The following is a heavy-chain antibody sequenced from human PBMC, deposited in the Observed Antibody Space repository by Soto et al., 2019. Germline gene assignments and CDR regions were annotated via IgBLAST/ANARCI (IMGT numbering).Heavy chain of an antibody. V-gene: IGHV3-23*01. D-gene: IGHD3-9*01. J-gene: IGHJ4*02. CDR2: ISGSGGST. CDR3: ATRRRYYDILTGYQTDY. CDR1: GFTFSSYA. Sequence: GGSLRLSCAASGFTFSSYAMSWVRQAPGKGLEWVSAISGSGGSTYYADSVKGRFTISRDNSKNTLYLQMNSLRAEDTAVYYCATRRRYYDILTGYQTDYWGQGTLVTVSS.